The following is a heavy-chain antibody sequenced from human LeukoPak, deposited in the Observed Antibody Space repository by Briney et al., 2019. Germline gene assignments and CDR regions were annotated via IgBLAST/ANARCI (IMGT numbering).Heavy chain of an antibody. J-gene: IGHJ5*02. V-gene: IGHV3-30*03. CDR1: GFTFSNYG. Sequence: GGSLRLSCVASGFTFSNYGMHWVRQAPGKGLEWVAVVSYDRITKYYADSVKGRFSISRDNSKNTLSLEMNSLRPEDTAVYYCAREGLDSGSHFSAWFDPWGQGTLVTVSS. CDR3: AREGLDSGSHFSAWFDP. CDR2: VSYDRITK. D-gene: IGHD3-10*01.